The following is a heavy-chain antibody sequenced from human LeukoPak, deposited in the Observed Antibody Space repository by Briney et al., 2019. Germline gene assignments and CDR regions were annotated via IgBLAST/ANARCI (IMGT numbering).Heavy chain of an antibody. V-gene: IGHV3-33*06. D-gene: IGHD3-9*01. CDR3: AKSSRPLRYFDWLLLS. Sequence: PGRSLRLSCAASGFTFSSYGMHWVRQAPGKGLEWVAVIWYDGSNKYYADSVKGRFTISRDNSKNTLYLQMNSLRAEDTAVYYCAKSSRPLRYFDWLLLSWGQGTLVTVSS. J-gene: IGHJ4*02. CDR1: GFTFSSYG. CDR2: IWYDGSNK.